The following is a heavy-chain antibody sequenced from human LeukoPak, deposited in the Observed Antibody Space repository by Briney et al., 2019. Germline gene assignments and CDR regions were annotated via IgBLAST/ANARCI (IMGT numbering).Heavy chain of an antibody. CDR3: ARGDDFDI. V-gene: IGHV4-4*07. CDR2: IYTSGST. Sequence: SETLSLTCTVSGGSISRYFWSWIRQPAGKGLEWIGRIYTSGSTNYNPSLKSRVTMSVDTSKKEFSLKLRSVTAADTAVYYCARGDDFDIWGHGTMVAVSS. CDR1: GGSISRYF. J-gene: IGHJ3*02.